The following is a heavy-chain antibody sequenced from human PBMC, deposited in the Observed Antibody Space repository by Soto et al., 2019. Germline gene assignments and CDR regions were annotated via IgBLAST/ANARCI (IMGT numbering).Heavy chain of an antibody. CDR3: ATGVIWIGYFTVDS. J-gene: IGHJ4*02. D-gene: IGHD3-3*01. V-gene: IGHV1-69*13. CDR2: FIPVYRTL. Sequence: GASMKVSCKASGGSFGNSAINWVRQTPGQGLDWLGGFIPVYRTLNYAQKFQGRVTITADESTGTAYMTLSSLASDDTAVYYCATGVIWIGYFTVDSWGQGTRVTVSS. CDR1: GGSFGNSA.